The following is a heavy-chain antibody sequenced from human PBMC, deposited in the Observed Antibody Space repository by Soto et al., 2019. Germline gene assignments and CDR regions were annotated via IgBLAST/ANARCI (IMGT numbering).Heavy chain of an antibody. V-gene: IGHV3-30*03. CDR1: GFSFNTSG. D-gene: IGHD2-21*02. CDR2: IAFDGSQE. Sequence: LRLSFAAPGFSFNTSGMHWVLQAPGKGLEWVAVIAFDGSQECYGDSVRGRFTISRVNSKNTLFLQMKSLTPEDTAVYYCATKVRVTNYLYYGMDVWGQGTTVTVSS. J-gene: IGHJ6*02. CDR3: ATKVRVTNYLYYGMDV.